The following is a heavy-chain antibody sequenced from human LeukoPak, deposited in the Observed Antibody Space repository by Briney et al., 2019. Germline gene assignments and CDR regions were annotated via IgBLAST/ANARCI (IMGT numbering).Heavy chain of an antibody. Sequence: PGGSLRLSCAVSGLTLSNVWMNWVRQAPGKGLEWVGRIRSQTAGGTTDFAAPVKGRFSISRDDSKNSLYLQMNSLTSEDTAVYYCAHGSAQYYEYWGQGTLATVSS. V-gene: IGHV3-15*07. CDR1: GLTLSNVW. D-gene: IGHD2-15*01. J-gene: IGHJ1*01. CDR3: AHGSAQYYEY. CDR2: IRSQTAGGTT.